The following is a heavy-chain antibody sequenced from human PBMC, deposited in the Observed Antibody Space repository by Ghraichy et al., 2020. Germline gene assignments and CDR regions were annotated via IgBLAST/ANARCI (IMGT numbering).Heavy chain of an antibody. D-gene: IGHD2-21*02. CDR2: ISSSSSYI. J-gene: IGHJ6*02. V-gene: IGHV3-21*01. Sequence: GGSLRLSCAASGFTFSSYSMNWVRQAPGKGLEWVSSISSSSSYIYYADSVKGRFTISRDNAKNSLYLQMNSLRAEDTAVYYCARDMGVTPYDYYGMDVWGQGTTVTVSS. CDR3: ARDMGVTPYDYYGMDV. CDR1: GFTFSSYS.